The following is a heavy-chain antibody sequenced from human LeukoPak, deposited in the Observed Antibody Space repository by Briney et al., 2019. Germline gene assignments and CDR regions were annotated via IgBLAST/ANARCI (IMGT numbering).Heavy chain of an antibody. CDR1: GGSISSSNW. CDR2: IYHSGST. D-gene: IGHD1-26*01. J-gene: IGHJ3*02. CDR3: ARDGGAGDSGFDI. Sequence: SETLSLTCAVSGGSISSSNWWSWVRQPPGKGLEWIGEIYHSGSTYYNPSLKSRVTMSVDTSKNQFSLKLSSVTAADTAVYYCARDGGAGDSGFDIWGQGTMVTVSS. V-gene: IGHV4-4*02.